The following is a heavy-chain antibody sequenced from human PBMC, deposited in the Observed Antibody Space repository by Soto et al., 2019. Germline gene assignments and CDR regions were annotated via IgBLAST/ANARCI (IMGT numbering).Heavy chain of an antibody. Sequence: SGGSLRLSCSASGFTLSTYWMHWVRQVPGKCLVWVSRINGDASSPSYADSVKGRFTISRDNAKNTVYLQMFSLTVDDTAKYYCARASVNQLDVWGQGXLVTVYS. D-gene: IGHD4-4*01. CDR1: GFTLSTYW. CDR3: ARASVNQLDV. CDR2: INGDASSP. J-gene: IGHJ4*02. V-gene: IGHV3-74*01.